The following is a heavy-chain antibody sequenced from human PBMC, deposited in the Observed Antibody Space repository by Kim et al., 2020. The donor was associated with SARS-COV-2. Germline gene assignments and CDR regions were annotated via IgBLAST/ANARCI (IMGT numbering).Heavy chain of an antibody. V-gene: IGHV4-39*01. CDR3: ARPPRGYNYYFDL. J-gene: IGHJ2*01. Sequence: YNPPLKSRVTISGDTSKNPFSLKLSSVTAADTAVYYCARPPRGYNYYFDLWGRGTLVTVSS. D-gene: IGHD5-12*01.